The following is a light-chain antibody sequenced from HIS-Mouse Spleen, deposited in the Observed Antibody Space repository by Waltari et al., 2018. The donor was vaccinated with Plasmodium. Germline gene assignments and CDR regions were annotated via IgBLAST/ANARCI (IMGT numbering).Light chain of an antibody. CDR1: RGHSSYA. Sequence: QLVLTQSPSASASLGASAKLTCPLSRGHSSYAIAWHQQQPEKGPRYLMKLNSDGSHSKGDGIPDRFSGSSSGAERYLTISSLQSEDEADYYCQTWGTGFWVFGGGTKLTVL. CDR2: LNSDGSH. J-gene: IGLJ3*02. V-gene: IGLV4-69*01. CDR3: QTWGTGFWV.